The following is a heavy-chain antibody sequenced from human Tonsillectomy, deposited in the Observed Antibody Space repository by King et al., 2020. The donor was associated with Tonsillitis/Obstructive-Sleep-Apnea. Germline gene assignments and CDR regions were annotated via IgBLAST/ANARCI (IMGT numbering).Heavy chain of an antibody. CDR2: ISYDGSNK. J-gene: IGHJ3*02. V-gene: IGHV3-30*04. CDR1: GFTFSSYA. CDR3: AGGSGDSFDI. D-gene: IGHD3-10*01. Sequence: VQLVESGGGVVQPGRSLRLSCAASGFTFSSYAMHWVRQAPGKGLEWVAVISYDGSNKYYADSVKGRFTISRDNSKNTLYLQMNSLRAEDTAVYYCAGGSGDSFDIWGPGTMVTVSS.